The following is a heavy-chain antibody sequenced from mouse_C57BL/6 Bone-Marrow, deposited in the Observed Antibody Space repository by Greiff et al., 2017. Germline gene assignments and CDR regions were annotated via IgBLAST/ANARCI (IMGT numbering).Heavy chain of an antibody. Sequence: VQLQQPGAELVRPGSSVKLSCKASGYTFTSYWMDWVKQRPGQGLEWIGNIYPSDSETHYNQKFKDKATLTVDKSSSTAYMQLSSLTSEDSAVYDCARSRLLPFAYWGQGTLVTVSA. V-gene: IGHV1-61*01. D-gene: IGHD2-3*01. J-gene: IGHJ3*01. CDR1: GYTFTSYW. CDR2: IYPSDSET. CDR3: ARSRLLPFAY.